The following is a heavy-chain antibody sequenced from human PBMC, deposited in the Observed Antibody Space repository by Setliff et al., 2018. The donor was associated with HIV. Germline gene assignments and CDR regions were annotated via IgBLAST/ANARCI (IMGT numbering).Heavy chain of an antibody. D-gene: IGHD3-10*01. V-gene: IGHV4-4*09. CDR2: IFSSGST. Sequence: SETLSLTCTVSGDSISSYSWNWIRQSPGGGLEWIGFIFSSGSTKYNPSPQSRVTVSIDTSKNQFSLRLTSVTAADTAVYYCARRIDDSGSFPDKNWFDTWGQGSLVTVSS. J-gene: IGHJ5*02. CDR3: ARRIDDSGSFPDKNWFDT. CDR1: GDSISSYS.